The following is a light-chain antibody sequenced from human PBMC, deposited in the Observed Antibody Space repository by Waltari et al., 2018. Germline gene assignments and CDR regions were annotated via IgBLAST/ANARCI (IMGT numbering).Light chain of an antibody. J-gene: IGLJ2*01. CDR3: CSYAGSYIHVV. CDR2: DVS. Sequence: QSALTQPRSVSGSPGQSVTISCTGTSSDVGGYNYVSWYQQHPGKAPKLMIYDVSKRPYGVPVRFSGSKSGNTASLTISGLQAEDEADYYCCSYAGSYIHVVFGGGTKLTVL. CDR1: SSDVGGYNY. V-gene: IGLV2-11*01.